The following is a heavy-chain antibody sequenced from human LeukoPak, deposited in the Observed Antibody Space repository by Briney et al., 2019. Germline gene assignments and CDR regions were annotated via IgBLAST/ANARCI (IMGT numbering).Heavy chain of an antibody. J-gene: IGHJ4*02. D-gene: IGHD2-15*01. V-gene: IGHV3-74*01. CDR3: AGGGPIYCSGDSCYPGDY. Sequence: PGGSLRLSCAASGFTFSDYWMHWVRQAPGKGLVWVSHINADEDRAAYADSVKGRFTISRDSARNTLYLQMNSLRAEDTAVYYCAGGGPIYCSGDSCYPGDYWGQGTLVTVSS. CDR2: INADEDRA. CDR1: GFTFSDYW.